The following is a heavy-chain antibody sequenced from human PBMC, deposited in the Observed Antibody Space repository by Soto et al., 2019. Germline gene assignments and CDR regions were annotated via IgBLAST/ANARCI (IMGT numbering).Heavy chain of an antibody. Sequence: SETLSLTCTVSGGSITSYHWNWIRQLPGKGLEWIGSIYYSGTTNYNPSLKSRVIISVDTSKNQFSLKLTSVTAADTAVYYCARDKSGGYNWFDPWGQGPLVTVSS. V-gene: IGHV4-59*01. J-gene: IGHJ5*02. D-gene: IGHD5-12*01. CDR3: ARDKSGGYNWFDP. CDR2: IYYSGTT. CDR1: GGSITSYH.